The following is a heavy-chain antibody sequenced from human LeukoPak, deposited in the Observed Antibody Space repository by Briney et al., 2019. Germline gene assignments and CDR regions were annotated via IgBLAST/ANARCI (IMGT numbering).Heavy chain of an antibody. J-gene: IGHJ4*02. CDR2: ISTSVSIT. CDR1: GFTFSSYE. D-gene: IGHD7-27*01. CDR3: ARVGATNWAYYFDY. V-gene: IGHV3-48*03. Sequence: GGSLRLSCAASGFTFSSYEMNWVRQAPGKGLEWISYISTSVSITSYAASVKGRFTISRDNAKNSLYLQLNSLRDEGTAVYYCARVGATNWAYYFDYWGRGTLVTVSS.